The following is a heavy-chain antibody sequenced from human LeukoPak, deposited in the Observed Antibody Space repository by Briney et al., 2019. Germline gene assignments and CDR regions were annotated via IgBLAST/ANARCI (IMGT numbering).Heavy chain of an antibody. V-gene: IGHV3-23*01. CDR1: GFTFSSYG. D-gene: IGHD5-18*01. CDR3: ARGDGYSYGNFDY. J-gene: IGHJ4*02. CDR2: ISGSGGST. Sequence: GGSLRLSCAASGFTFSSYGMHWVRQAPGKGLEWVSAISGSGGSTYYADSVKGRFTISRDNSKNTLYLQMNSQRAEDTAVYYCARGDGYSYGNFDYWGQGTLVTVSS.